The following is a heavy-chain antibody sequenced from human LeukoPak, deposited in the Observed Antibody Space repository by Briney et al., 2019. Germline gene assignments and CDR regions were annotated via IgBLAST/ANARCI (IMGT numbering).Heavy chain of an antibody. D-gene: IGHD3-22*01. CDR2: ISSNGGST. CDR3: AKDLIVVQYYYYGMDV. J-gene: IGHJ6*02. CDR1: GFTFSSYA. Sequence: GGSLRLSCAASGFTFSSYAMHWVRQAPGKGLEYVSAISSNGGSTYYANSVKGRFTISRDNSKNTLYLQMGSLRAEDMAVYYCAKDLIVVQYYYYGMDVWGQGTTVTVSS. V-gene: IGHV3-64*01.